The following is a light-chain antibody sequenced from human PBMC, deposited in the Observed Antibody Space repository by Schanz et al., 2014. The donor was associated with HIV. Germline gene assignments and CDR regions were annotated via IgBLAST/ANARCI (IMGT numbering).Light chain of an antibody. CDR3: QQYGSSPWT. Sequence: EIVLTQSPGSLSLSPGGRATLSCGASQRLSSSYLAWYQQKRDQPPRLLIFGASIRTTGIPDRFSGSGSGTDFTLTITRLEPEDFAVYYCQQYGSSPWTFGQGTRVDVK. CDR2: GAS. J-gene: IGKJ1*01. V-gene: IGKV3-20*01. CDR1: QRLSSSY.